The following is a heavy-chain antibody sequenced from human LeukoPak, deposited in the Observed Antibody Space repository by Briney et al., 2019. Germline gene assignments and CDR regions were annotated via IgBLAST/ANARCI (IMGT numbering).Heavy chain of an antibody. V-gene: IGHV1-69*13. CDR2: IIPIFGTA. CDR1: GGTFSSYA. D-gene: IGHD6-19*01. Sequence: ASVKVSCKASGGTFSSYAISWVRQAPGQGLEWMGGIIPIFGTANYAQKFRGRVTITADESTSTAYMELSSLRSEDTAVYYCARAAVAGRGNAFDIWGQGTMVTVSS. CDR3: ARAAVAGRGNAFDI. J-gene: IGHJ3*02.